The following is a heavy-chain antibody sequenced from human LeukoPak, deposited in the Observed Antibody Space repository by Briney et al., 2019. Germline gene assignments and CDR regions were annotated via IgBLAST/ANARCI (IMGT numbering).Heavy chain of an antibody. Sequence: PETLSLTCTVSGGSISSYYWSWIRQPPGKGLEWIGYIYYSGSTNYNPSLKSRVTISVDTSKNQFSLKLSSVTAADTAVYYCARVLYSSSAQVFDYWGQGTLVTVSS. V-gene: IGHV4-59*01. J-gene: IGHJ4*02. D-gene: IGHD6-6*01. CDR3: ARVLYSSSAQVFDY. CDR1: GGSISSYY. CDR2: IYYSGST.